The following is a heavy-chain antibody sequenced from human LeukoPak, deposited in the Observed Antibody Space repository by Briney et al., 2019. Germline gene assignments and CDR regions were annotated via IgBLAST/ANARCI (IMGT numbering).Heavy chain of an antibody. J-gene: IGHJ4*02. V-gene: IGHV3-13*04. CDR3: ARDRAGDFDY. CDR2: IGAAGDT. CDR1: GFTFRNYD. Sequence: EGSLRLSCVASGFTFRNYDMHWVRQATGKGLEWVSGIGAAGDTYYPGSVKGRFTISRENANNSLYLQMNSLRAGDTAMYYCARDRAGDFDYWGQGTLVTVSS. D-gene: IGHD6-19*01.